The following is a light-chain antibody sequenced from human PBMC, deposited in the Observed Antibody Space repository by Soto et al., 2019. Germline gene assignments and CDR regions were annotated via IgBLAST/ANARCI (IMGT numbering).Light chain of an antibody. Sequence: DIQMTHSPSTLSASVLYRVTITFRSSQSISSWLAWYQQKPGKAPNLLIYDASSLESGVPSRFSGSGSGTEFTLTISSLQPDDFATYYCKQYNSYEKFGQGTKVDIK. V-gene: IGKV1-5*01. CDR2: DAS. CDR3: KQYNSYEK. J-gene: IGKJ1*01. CDR1: QSISSW.